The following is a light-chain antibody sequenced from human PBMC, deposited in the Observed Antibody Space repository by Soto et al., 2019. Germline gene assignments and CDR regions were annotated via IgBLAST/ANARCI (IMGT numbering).Light chain of an antibody. CDR3: QQYGSSVT. Sequence: IVLTQSPGTLSLSPGDRATLSCRASQSVSSSYLSWYQQKPGQAPSLLIYGASSRATGTPDRFSGSGSGTDFTLTLSRLDAEDVAVYYCQQYGSSVTFGQGTKVEIK. V-gene: IGKV3-20*01. CDR2: GAS. CDR1: QSVSSSY. J-gene: IGKJ1*01.